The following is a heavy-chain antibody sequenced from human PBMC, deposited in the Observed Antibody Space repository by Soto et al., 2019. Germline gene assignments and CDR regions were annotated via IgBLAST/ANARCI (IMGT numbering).Heavy chain of an antibody. CDR3: ALPVSGWYRGY. CDR1: GFTFSNYA. CDR2: ISGSGGST. Sequence: GVSLRLSCAASGFTFSNYAMSWVRQAPGKGPERVSGISGSGGSTYYADSVKGRFTISRDNSKNTLYLQMNSLRVEDTAVYYCALPVSGWYRGYWGQGTLVTVSS. V-gene: IGHV3-23*01. J-gene: IGHJ4*02. D-gene: IGHD6-19*01.